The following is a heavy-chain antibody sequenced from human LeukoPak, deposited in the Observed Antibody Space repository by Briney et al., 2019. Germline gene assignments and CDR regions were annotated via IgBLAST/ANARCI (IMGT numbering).Heavy chain of an antibody. Sequence: PGGSLRLSCVASGFSFKGFAMTWVAQVPGKGLEWVSTISSSAVSTYYADSVKGRFTLSRDISKNTLYLQMDNLRAEDTAISYCAKGRSWLGDFDVWGQGTMVTVSS. V-gene: IGHV3-23*01. CDR3: AKGRSWLGDFDV. CDR2: ISSSAVST. D-gene: IGHD6-19*01. CDR1: GFSFKGFA. J-gene: IGHJ3*01.